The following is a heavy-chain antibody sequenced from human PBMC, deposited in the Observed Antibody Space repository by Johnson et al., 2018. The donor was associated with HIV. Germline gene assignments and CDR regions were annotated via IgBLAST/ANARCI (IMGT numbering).Heavy chain of an antibody. D-gene: IGHD6-13*01. CDR3: AETPGIAAAGTGYAFDI. V-gene: IGHV3-30*04. J-gene: IGHJ3*02. CDR2: ISYDGSNK. CDR1: GFTFSSYA. Sequence: QVQLVESGGGLVKPGGSLRLSCAASGFTFSSYAMHWVRQAPGKGLEWVAVISYDGSNKYYADSVKGRFTISRDNSKNTLYLQMNSLRAEDTAVYYCAETPGIAAAGTGYAFDIWGQGTMVTVSA.